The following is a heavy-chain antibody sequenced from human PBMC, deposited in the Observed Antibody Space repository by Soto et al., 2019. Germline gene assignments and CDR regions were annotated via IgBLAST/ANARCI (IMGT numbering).Heavy chain of an antibody. CDR2: IDTDGGGT. V-gene: IGHV3-74*01. Sequence: EVQLVESGGGLVQPGGSLRVSCAASGFTLRSHRIHWVRQAPGKGLEWVSRIDTDGGGTSYADSVKGRFTISTDNAKNTMYRQMNGLRAEDTAVYYCATVFDLWGQGTLVTIST. J-gene: IGHJ5*02. CDR3: ATVFDL. CDR1: GFTLRSHR.